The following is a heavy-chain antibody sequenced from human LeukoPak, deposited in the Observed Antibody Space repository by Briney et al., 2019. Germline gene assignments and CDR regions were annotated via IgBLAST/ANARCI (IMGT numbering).Heavy chain of an antibody. Sequence: PGGSLRLSCAASGFTVSGNYVSWVRQAPGKGLEWVSVIYSGGSTYYADSVKGRFTISRDNSKNTLYLQMNSLRAEDTAVYYCARWVVVVKYFDYWGQGTLVTVSS. CDR1: GFTVSGNY. J-gene: IGHJ4*02. CDR2: IYSGGST. CDR3: ARWVVVVKYFDY. D-gene: IGHD2-15*01. V-gene: IGHV3-66*02.